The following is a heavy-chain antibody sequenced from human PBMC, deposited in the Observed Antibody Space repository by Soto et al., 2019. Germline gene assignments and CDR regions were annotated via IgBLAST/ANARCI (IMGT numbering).Heavy chain of an antibody. V-gene: IGHV4-30-2*01. Sequence: QLQLQEFGSGLVKPSQTLSLTCAVSGGSISSGGYSWSWIRQPPGKGLEWIGYIYHSGSTYYNPSLKSRVTISVDRSKNQFSMKLSSVTAADTAVYSCARRSGGNWFDPWGQGTLVTVSS. CDR2: IYHSGST. CDR3: ARRSGGNWFDP. CDR1: GGSISSGGYS. D-gene: IGHD2-15*01. J-gene: IGHJ5*02.